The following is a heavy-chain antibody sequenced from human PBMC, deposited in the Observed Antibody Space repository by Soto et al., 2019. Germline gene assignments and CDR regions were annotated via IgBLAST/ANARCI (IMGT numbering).Heavy chain of an antibody. Sequence: EVQLLESGGGLVQPGGSLRLSCAASGFTFSSYAMSWVRQAPGKGLEWVSAISGSGGSTYYADSVKGRFTISRDNSKNTLYLQMNSLRGEDTAVYYCAKDAMTYYDFWSGYLSGYYYMAVWGKGTTVTVSS. CDR1: GFTFSSYA. CDR3: AKDAMTYYDFWSGYLSGYYYMAV. V-gene: IGHV3-23*01. J-gene: IGHJ6*03. D-gene: IGHD3-3*01. CDR2: ISGSGGST.